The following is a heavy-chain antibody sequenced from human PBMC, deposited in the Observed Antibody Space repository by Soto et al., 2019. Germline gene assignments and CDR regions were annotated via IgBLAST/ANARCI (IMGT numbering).Heavy chain of an antibody. V-gene: IGHV1-69*06. CDR1: GSTFNNFA. Sequence: QVVLLQSGAEVKAPGSSVRVSCQVSGSTFNNFAFSWVRQAPGNGPEWMGGIVVDSNTAEYSQRFQDRDTITAATSSKTLYMELGSLTFEDTAVYYCARAIKRWEVNYYFDFWGQGTLVTVSS. CDR2: IVVDSNTA. J-gene: IGHJ4*02. D-gene: IGHD1-26*01. CDR3: ARAIKRWEVNYYFDF.